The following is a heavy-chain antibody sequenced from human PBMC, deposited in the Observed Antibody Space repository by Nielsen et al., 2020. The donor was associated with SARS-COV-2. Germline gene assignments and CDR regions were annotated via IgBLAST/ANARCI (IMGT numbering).Heavy chain of an antibody. CDR1: GGSISSSNW. V-gene: IGHV4-4*02. Sequence: GSLRLSCAVSGGSISSSNWWSWVRQPPGKGLEWIGEIYHSGSTNYNPSLKSRVTISVDKSKNQFSLKLSSVTAADTAVYYCARCGYSYGYYYGMDVWGQGTTVTVSS. J-gene: IGHJ6*02. CDR3: ARCGYSYGYYYGMDV. CDR2: IYHSGST. D-gene: IGHD5-18*01.